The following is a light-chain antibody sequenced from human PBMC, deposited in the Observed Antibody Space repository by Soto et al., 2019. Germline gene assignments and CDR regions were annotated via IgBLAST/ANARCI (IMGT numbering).Light chain of an antibody. Sequence: DIQMTQSPSSVSASVGDRVTITCRTSQNINNWLAWYQQKPGKAPKFLIYAASSLQSGVPSRFSGSGSGTDFTLTISGLQPEDSATYYCQQANSLPSTFGQGTRLEIK. J-gene: IGKJ5*01. CDR2: AAS. V-gene: IGKV1-12*02. CDR3: QQANSLPST. CDR1: QNINNW.